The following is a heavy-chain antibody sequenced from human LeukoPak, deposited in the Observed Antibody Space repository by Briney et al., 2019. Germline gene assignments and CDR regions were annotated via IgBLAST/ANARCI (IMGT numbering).Heavy chain of an antibody. V-gene: IGHV3-23*01. CDR1: GFTFSSYG. J-gene: IGHJ4*02. CDR3: AKSDIVVVVAAGAPDY. CDR2: ISGSGGST. Sequence: GGSLRLSCAASGFTFSSYGMHWVRQAPGKGLEWVSAISGSGGSTYYADSVKGRFTISRDNSKNTLYLQMNSLRAEDTAVYYCAKSDIVVVVAAGAPDYWGQGTLVTVSS. D-gene: IGHD2-15*01.